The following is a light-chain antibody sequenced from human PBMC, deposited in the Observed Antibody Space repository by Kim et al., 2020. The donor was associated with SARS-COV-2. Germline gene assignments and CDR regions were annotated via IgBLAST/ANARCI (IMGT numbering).Light chain of an antibody. V-gene: IGKV3-11*01. CDR1: QSVSSY. CDR3: QQRSNWPLT. CDR2: DAS. Sequence: LSPGERATLSCRASQSVSSYLAWYQPKPGQAPRLLIYDASNRATGIPARFSGSGSGTDFTLTISSLEPEDFAVYYCQQRSNWPLTFGGGTKVEIK. J-gene: IGKJ4*01.